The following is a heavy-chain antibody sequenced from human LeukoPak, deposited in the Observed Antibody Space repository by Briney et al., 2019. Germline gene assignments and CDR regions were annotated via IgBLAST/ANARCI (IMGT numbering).Heavy chain of an antibody. CDR2: ISVSGGTS. D-gene: IGHD3-22*01. Sequence: PGGSLRLSCAASGFTFSSYAMSWVRQAPGKGLEWVSGISVSGGTSYYADSVKGRFTIPRENSRNTLYLQMNSLRAEDTAVYYCAKESGSGYYVSPDYWGQGTLVTVSS. CDR1: GFTFSSYA. V-gene: IGHV3-23*01. CDR3: AKESGSGYYVSPDY. J-gene: IGHJ4*02.